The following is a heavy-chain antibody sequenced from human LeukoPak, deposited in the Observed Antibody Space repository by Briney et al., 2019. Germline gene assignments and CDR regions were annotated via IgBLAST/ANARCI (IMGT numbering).Heavy chain of an antibody. Sequence: PGGSLRFSCAASGFTFSSYSMNWVRQAPGKGLEWVSSISSSSSYIYYADSVKGRFTISRDNAKNSLYLQMNSLRAEDTAVYYCARDGSWLRLGNAFDIWGQGTMVTVSS. J-gene: IGHJ3*02. CDR1: GFTFSSYS. D-gene: IGHD5-12*01. V-gene: IGHV3-21*01. CDR3: ARDGSWLRLGNAFDI. CDR2: ISSSSSYI.